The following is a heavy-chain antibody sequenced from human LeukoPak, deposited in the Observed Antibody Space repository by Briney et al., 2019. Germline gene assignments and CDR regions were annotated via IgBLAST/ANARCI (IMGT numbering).Heavy chain of an antibody. J-gene: IGHJ4*02. CDR3: ASTRYFDWLHPFDY. CDR1: GFTFSSYA. Sequence: GGSLRLSCAASGFTFSSYAMHWVRQAPGKGLEWVAVISYDGSNKYYADSVKGRFTISRDNSKNTLYLQMNSLRAEDTAVYYCASTRYFDWLHPFDYWGQGTLVTVSS. V-gene: IGHV3-30-3*01. D-gene: IGHD3-9*01. CDR2: ISYDGSNK.